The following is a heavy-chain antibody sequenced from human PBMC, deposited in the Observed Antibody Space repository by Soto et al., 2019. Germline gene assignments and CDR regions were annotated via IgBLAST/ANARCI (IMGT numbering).Heavy chain of an antibody. CDR3: AREDRDRETGLVPAAIDGMDV. CDR2: VIPIFGIP. CDR1: GGTIRRYS. Sequence: QVQLVQSGAEVKKPGSSVKVSCKASGGTIRRYSITWVRQAPGHGLEWIGRVIPIFGIPTYAQKFQGRVTITADESTSTAYMELSSLRSDDTAVYYCAREDRDRETGLVPAAIDGMDVWGQGTTVTVSS. V-gene: IGHV1-69*08. J-gene: IGHJ6*02. D-gene: IGHD2-2*01.